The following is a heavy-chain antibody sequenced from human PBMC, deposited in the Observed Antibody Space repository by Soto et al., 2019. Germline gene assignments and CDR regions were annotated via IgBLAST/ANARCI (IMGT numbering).Heavy chain of an antibody. CDR3: ARDKDDILTDGRTCFAP. Sequence: ASVKVSCKASGYTFTSYGISWVRQAPEQGLEWIGWISASNGNTNYAQMLQGRVTMTTVTSTTTAYMELRGLRSDATAVYYCARDKDDILTDGRTCFAPGGQETLVTVSS. CDR2: ISASNGNT. CDR1: GYTFTSYG. V-gene: IGHV1-18*01. J-gene: IGHJ5*02. D-gene: IGHD3-9*01.